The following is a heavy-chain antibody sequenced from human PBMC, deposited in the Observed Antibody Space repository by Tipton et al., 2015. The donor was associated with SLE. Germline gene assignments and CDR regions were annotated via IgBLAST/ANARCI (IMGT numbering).Heavy chain of an antibody. Sequence: GSLRLSCVASGFTFDSFAMSWVRQAPGKGLEWVSVLYSGGSSTYYADSVKGRFTISRDNSKNTLYLELNSLRAEDTAVYFCGSGSQYYYYYMDVWGKGTTVTVSS. D-gene: IGHD3-10*01. CDR1: GFTFDSFA. J-gene: IGHJ6*03. V-gene: IGHV3-23*03. CDR2: LYSGGSST. CDR3: GSGSQYYYYYMDV.